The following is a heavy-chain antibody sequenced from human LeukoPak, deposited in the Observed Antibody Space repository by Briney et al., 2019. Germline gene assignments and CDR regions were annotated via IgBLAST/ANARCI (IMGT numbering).Heavy chain of an antibody. J-gene: IGHJ4*02. V-gene: IGHV3-64*01. CDR3: ARDGVATNDY. CDR1: GFPFSSYA. Sequence: GGSLRLSCAASGFPFSSYAMQWVRQAPGKGPEYVSGISSNGGSTFYANSVKGRFTISRDNSKNMVFLQMGSLRAEDTAVYYCARDGVATNDYWGQGTLVTVSS. CDR2: ISSNGGST. D-gene: IGHD2-15*01.